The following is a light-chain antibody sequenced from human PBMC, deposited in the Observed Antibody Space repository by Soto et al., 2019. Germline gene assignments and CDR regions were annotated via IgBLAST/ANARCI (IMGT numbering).Light chain of an antibody. CDR3: SSYTLRNTLVL. CDR1: SRDVGGYNF. V-gene: IGLV2-14*01. J-gene: IGLJ3*02. Sequence: QSVLTQPASVSGSPGQSITISCTGTSRDVGGYNFVSWYQQHPGKAPRLIIYVVSSRPSGVSYRFSGSKSGNTASLTISGLQAEDEADYYCSSYTLRNTLVLFGGGTKLTV. CDR2: VVS.